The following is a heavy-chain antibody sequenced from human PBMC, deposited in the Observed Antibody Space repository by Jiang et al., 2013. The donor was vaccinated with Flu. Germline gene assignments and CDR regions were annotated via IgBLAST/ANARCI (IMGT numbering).Heavy chain of an antibody. Sequence: PGRSLRLSCAASGFTFSSYGMHWVRQAPGKGLEWVAVISYDGSNKYYADSVKGRFTISRDNSKNTLYLQMNSLRAEDTAVYYCAKDSGEWLEPIDYWGQGTLVTVSS. CDR2: ISYDGSNK. CDR3: AKDSGEWLEPIDY. D-gene: IGHD6-19*01. V-gene: IGHV3-30*18. J-gene: IGHJ4*02. CDR1: GFTFSSYG.